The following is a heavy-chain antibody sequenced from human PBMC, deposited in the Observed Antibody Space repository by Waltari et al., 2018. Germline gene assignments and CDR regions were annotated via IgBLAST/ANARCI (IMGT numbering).Heavy chain of an antibody. CDR3: ARAGNYYDSSGYYVPYYYYGMDV. CDR2: ISSRSSYI. Sequence: EVQLVESGGGLVKPGGSLRLSCAASGFTFSSYSMNWVRQAPGKGLEWVSSISSRSSYIYYADSVKGRFTISRDNAKNSLYLQMNSLRAEDTAVYYCARAGNYYDSSGYYVPYYYYGMDVWGQGTTVTVSS. D-gene: IGHD3-22*01. CDR1: GFTFSSYS. J-gene: IGHJ6*02. V-gene: IGHV3-21*01.